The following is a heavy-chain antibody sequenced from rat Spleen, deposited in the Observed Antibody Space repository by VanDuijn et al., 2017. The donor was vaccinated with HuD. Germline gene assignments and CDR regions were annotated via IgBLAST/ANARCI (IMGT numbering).Heavy chain of an antibody. V-gene: IGHV2S61*01. J-gene: IGHJ2*01. Sequence: VQLVESGGGLVQPGRSLKLSCAASGFTFSDYYMAWVRQTPTKGLEWMGVIWGNGSPNYNSALKSRLSISRDTSKNQVFLKMNNLQTEDTAMYFCASQYYYDGYYRDYWGQGVMVTVSS. CDR3: ASQYYYDGYYRDY. CDR2: IWGNGSP. CDR1: GFTFSDYY. D-gene: IGHD1-12*03.